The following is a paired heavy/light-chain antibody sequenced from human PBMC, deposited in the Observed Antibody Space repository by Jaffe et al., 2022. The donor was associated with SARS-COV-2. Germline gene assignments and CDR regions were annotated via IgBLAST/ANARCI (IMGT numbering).Light chain of an antibody. J-gene: IGKJ1*01. CDR2: DAS. Sequence: EIVLTQSPGTLSLSPGERATLSCRASQSISSPYLAWYQLKPGQAPRLLIYDASSRATGIPDRFSGGRSGTDFTLTISRLEPGDFAVYYCQQYVRSPRTFGQGTKVEIK. CDR1: QSISSPY. CDR3: QQYVRSPRT. V-gene: IGKV3-20*01.
Heavy chain of an antibody. V-gene: IGHV4-59*01. CDR3: ARDLRGNSCLDY. CDR2: VYSSGQT. Sequence: QVQLQESGPGLVKPSETLSLTCTVSGGSISGDYWNWIRQPPGRGLEWIGYVYSSGQTFYNPSLRSRVTMSLDTSKNQFSLQLTSVTAADTAVYYCARDLRGNSCLDYWGQGTLVTVSS. J-gene: IGHJ4*02. CDR1: GGSISGDY. D-gene: IGHD3-9*01.